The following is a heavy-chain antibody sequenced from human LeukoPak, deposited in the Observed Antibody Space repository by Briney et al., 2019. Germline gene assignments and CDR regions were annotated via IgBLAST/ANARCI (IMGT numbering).Heavy chain of an antibody. V-gene: IGHV3-23*01. CDR2: ISGSGGST. D-gene: IGHD5-24*01. Sequence: GGSLRLSCAASGFTFNNYAMSWVRQAPGKGLEWVSAISGSGGSTYYADSVKGRFTISRDNSKNTLYLQMNSLRAEDTAVYYCAKDVEMATITLFDYWGQGTLVTVSS. CDR1: GFTFNNYA. J-gene: IGHJ4*02. CDR3: AKDVEMATITLFDY.